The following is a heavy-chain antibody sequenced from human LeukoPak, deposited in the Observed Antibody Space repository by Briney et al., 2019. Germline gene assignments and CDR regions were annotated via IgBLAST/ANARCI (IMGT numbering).Heavy chain of an antibody. V-gene: IGHV3-30*03. Sequence: GRSLRLSCAASGFTFSSSGMHWVRQAPGKGLQWVAVISYDGSNKYYTNSVKGRFTISRDTAKNTLYLQMNSLRAEDTAVYYCARTRCGGSCFFDAFDLWGLGTMVTVSS. CDR2: ISYDGSNK. D-gene: IGHD2-15*01. J-gene: IGHJ3*01. CDR3: ARTRCGGSCFFDAFDL. CDR1: GFTFSSSG.